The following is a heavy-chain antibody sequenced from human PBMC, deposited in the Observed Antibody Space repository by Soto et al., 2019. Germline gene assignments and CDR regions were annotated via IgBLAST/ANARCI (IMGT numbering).Heavy chain of an antibody. CDR2: IDPSDSYT. CDR3: ARQVCDPDNWFDP. V-gene: IGHV5-10-1*01. D-gene: IGHD3-16*01. CDR1: GYSFTSYW. Sequence: GESLKISCKGSGYSFTSYWISWVRQMPGKGLEWMGRIDPSDSYTNYSPSFQGHVTISADKSISTAYLQWSSLKASDTTMYYCARQVCDPDNWFDPWGQGTLVTVSS. J-gene: IGHJ5*02.